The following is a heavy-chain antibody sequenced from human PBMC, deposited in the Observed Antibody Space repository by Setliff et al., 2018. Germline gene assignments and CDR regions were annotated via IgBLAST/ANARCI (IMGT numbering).Heavy chain of an antibody. D-gene: IGHD2-15*01. J-gene: IGHJ3*02. Sequence: SETLSLTCSVSGDSISSSSYYWGWIRQPPGKGLEWIGSINYSGITYYSPSLESRVIVSVDTSKNQFSLKLSSVTAADTAVYYCARLPGYCNGGNCYGYYTFDIWGQGTMVTVS. CDR3: ARLPGYCNGGNCYGYYTFDI. CDR1: GDSISSSSYY. CDR2: INYSGIT. V-gene: IGHV4-39*01.